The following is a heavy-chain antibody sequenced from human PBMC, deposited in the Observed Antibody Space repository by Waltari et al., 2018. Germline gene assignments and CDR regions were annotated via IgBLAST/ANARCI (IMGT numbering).Heavy chain of an antibody. D-gene: IGHD3-3*02. J-gene: IGHJ4*02. CDR1: GVSITSGSHY. CDR3: VTVGSSIQAFDYFDN. CDR2: IYTSGST. Sequence: QVQLQESGPGLVKPSQTLSLTCSVSGVSITSGSHYWSWIRTPAGKGLAWIGHIYTSGSTKYNPSLKRRVTISVDTSKNQFSLRLSSVTAADTAVYYCVTVGSSIQAFDYFDNWGQGTLVTVSS. V-gene: IGHV4-61*02.